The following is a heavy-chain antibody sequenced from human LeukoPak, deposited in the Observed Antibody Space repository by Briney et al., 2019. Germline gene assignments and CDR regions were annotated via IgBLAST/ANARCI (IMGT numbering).Heavy chain of an antibody. CDR1: GYTLTSYG. V-gene: IGHV1-18*01. J-gene: IGHJ5*02. Sequence: ASVKVSCKASGYTLTSYGISWVRQAPGQGLEWMGWISAYNGNTNYAQKLQGRVTMTTDISTSTAYMELRSLRSDDTAVYYCARDVGYGSGSYYNPYNWFDPWGQGTLVTVSS. CDR3: ARDVGYGSGSYYNPYNWFDP. D-gene: IGHD3-10*01. CDR2: ISAYNGNT.